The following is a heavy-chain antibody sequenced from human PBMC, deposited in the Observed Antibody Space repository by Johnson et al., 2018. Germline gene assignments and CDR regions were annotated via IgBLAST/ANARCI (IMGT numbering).Heavy chain of an antibody. Sequence: QVQLQESGPGLVKPSETLSLTCTVSGGSISSYYWSWIRQPPGKGLEWIGYIYYSGSTNYTPSLKSRVTISVDTSKNQFSLKLSSVTAADTAVYYCARGYSSLIDYYYYMDVWGKGTTVTVSS. V-gene: IGHV4-59*01. CDR2: IYYSGST. D-gene: IGHD2-21*01. CDR1: GGSISSYY. CDR3: ARGYSSLIDYYYYMDV. J-gene: IGHJ6*03.